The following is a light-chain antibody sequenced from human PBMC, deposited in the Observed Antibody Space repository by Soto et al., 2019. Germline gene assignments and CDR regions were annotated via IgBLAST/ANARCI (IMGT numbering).Light chain of an antibody. V-gene: IGKV3-20*01. CDR1: QSISSSN. Sequence: EIVLTQSPGTLSLSPGERATLSCRASQSISSSNLAWYQQKPGQAPRLLLYGTSNRAAGIPDRFSGSESGTDFTLTISRMEPEDFVVYYWQQYGRSPDWDRWTFGQGTNVEVK. J-gene: IGKJ1*01. CDR2: GTS. CDR3: QQYGRSPDWDRWT.